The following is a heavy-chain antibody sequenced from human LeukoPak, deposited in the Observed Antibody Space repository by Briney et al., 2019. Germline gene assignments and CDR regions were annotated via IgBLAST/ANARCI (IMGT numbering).Heavy chain of an antibody. CDR2: IYYSGST. Sequence: SETLSLTCTVSGGSISSYYWSWIRQPPGKGLEWIGYIYYSGSTNYNPSLKSRVTISVDTSKNQFSLKLSSVTAADTAVYYCARARDYYDSSGYYYRNEYYFDYWGQGTLVTVSS. CDR3: ARARDYYDSSGYYYRNEYYFDY. CDR1: GGSISSYY. D-gene: IGHD3-22*01. V-gene: IGHV4-59*01. J-gene: IGHJ4*02.